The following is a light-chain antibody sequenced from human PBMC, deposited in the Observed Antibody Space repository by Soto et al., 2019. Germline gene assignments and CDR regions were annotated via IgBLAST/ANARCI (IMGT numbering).Light chain of an antibody. CDR3: QQRSNWPLT. J-gene: IGKJ4*01. V-gene: IGKV3-11*01. CDR1: ETVATN. CDR2: DAS. Sequence: VMTQSPATLSVSPGERATLSCWASETVATNLAWYQQKPGQAPRLLIYDASNRATGIPARFSGSGSGTDFTLTISSLEPEDFAVYYCQQRSNWPLTFGGGTKVDI.